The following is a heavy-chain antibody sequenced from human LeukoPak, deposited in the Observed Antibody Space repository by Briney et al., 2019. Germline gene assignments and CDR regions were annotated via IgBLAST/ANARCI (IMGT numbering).Heavy chain of an antibody. Sequence: GVLRLSCTASGFRFSTYSMNWVRQGSGEGLEWVSYIVGSSSNIYYADSVKGRFTISRDNAKNSLYLQMDSLRAEDTAVYYCATDSPETAAFDYWGQGTLVTVSS. J-gene: IGHJ4*02. D-gene: IGHD1-1*01. CDR2: IVGSSSNI. CDR3: ATDSPETAAFDY. CDR1: GFRFSTYS. V-gene: IGHV3-48*04.